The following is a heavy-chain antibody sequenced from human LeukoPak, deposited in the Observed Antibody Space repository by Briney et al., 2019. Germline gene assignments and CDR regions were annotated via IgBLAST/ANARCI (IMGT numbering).Heavy chain of an antibody. CDR1: RVIFSRYW. Sequence: PGGSLRLSCAASRVIFSRYWTNWVRQAPGKGPGWVSRINSDGSITNYADSLKGRFTISRDTAKNTLYMPMNSLRAEDTAVYYCARDPRYCGGDCYTFDYWGQGTLVTVSS. D-gene: IGHD2-21*02. CDR2: INSDGSIT. CDR3: ARDPRYCGGDCYTFDY. J-gene: IGHJ4*02. V-gene: IGHV3-74*01.